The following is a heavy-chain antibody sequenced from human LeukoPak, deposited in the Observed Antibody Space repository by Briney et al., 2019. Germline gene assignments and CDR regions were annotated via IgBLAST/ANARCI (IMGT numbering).Heavy chain of an antibody. J-gene: IGHJ4*02. CDR1: GWSFSGYY. Sequence: KPSETLSLTCAVYGWSFSGYYWSWIRQPPGKGLEWIGEINHSGSTNYNPSLKSRVTISVDTSKNQFSLKLSSVTAADTAVYYCAGHRGSSSLFDYWGQGTLVTVSS. CDR2: INHSGST. V-gene: IGHV4-34*01. D-gene: IGHD6-6*01. CDR3: AGHRGSSSLFDY.